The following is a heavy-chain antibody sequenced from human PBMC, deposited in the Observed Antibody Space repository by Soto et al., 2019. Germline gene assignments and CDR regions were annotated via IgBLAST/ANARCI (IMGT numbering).Heavy chain of an antibody. J-gene: IGHJ6*02. Sequence: LRLSCAASGFTFSSYAMSWVRQAPGKGLEWVSAISGSGGSTYYADSVKGRFTISRDNSKNTLYLQMNSLRAEDTAVYYCARDCSGGSCYPGMDVWGQGTTVTVSS. V-gene: IGHV3-23*01. CDR1: GFTFSSYA. D-gene: IGHD2-15*01. CDR3: ARDCSGGSCYPGMDV. CDR2: ISGSGGST.